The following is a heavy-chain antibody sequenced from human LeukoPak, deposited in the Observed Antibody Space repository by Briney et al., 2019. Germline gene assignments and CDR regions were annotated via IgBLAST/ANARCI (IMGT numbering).Heavy chain of an antibody. D-gene: IGHD6-13*01. V-gene: IGHV4-38-2*02. CDR3: ARVDSSSWYGY. CDR2: IYHSGST. Sequence: PSETLSLTCTVSGYSISSGYYWGWIRQPPGKGLEWIGSIYHSGSTYYNPSLKSRVTISVDTSKNQFSLKLSSVTAADTAVYYCARVDSSSWYGYWGQGTLVTVSS. CDR1: GYSISSGYY. J-gene: IGHJ4*02.